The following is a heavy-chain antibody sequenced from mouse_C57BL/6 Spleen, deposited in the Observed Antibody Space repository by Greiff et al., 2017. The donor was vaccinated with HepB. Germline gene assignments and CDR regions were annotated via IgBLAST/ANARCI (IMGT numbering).Heavy chain of an antibody. CDR2: IWRGGST. CDR3: AKNHYYGSSPYAMDY. Sequence: QVQLQQSGPGLVQPSQSLSITCTVSGFSLTSYGVHWVRQSPGKGLEWLGVIWRGGSTDYNAAFMSRLSITKDNSKSQVFFKMNSLQADDTAIYYCAKNHYYGSSPYAMDYWGQGTSVTVSS. CDR1: GFSLTSYG. V-gene: IGHV2-5*01. J-gene: IGHJ4*01. D-gene: IGHD1-1*01.